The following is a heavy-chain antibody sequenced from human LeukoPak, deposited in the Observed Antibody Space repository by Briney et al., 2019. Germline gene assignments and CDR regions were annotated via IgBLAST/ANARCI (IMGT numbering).Heavy chain of an antibody. CDR3: ARGKEEAVAGYYYYYGMDV. Sequence: GGSLRPSCAASGFTVSSNYMSWVRQAPGKGLEWVSVIYSGGSRYYADSVKGRFTIFRDNSKNTLYLQMNSLRAEDTAVYYCARGKEEAVAGYYYYYGMDVWGQGTTVTVSS. V-gene: IGHV3-53*01. CDR1: GFTVSSNY. D-gene: IGHD6-19*01. CDR2: IYSGGSR. J-gene: IGHJ6*02.